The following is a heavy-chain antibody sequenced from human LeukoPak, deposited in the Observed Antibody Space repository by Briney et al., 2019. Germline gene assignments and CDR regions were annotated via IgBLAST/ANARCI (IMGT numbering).Heavy chain of an antibody. CDR1: GLTFDSSW. V-gene: IGHV3-7*01. Sequence: GGCLRLSCAVSGLTFDSSWMYWVRQAPGKGLEWVANIKQDGSKIYYVDSVKGRFTISRDNAKNSLYLQMNSLRAEDTAVYYCASTTVVTPWDYWGQGTLVTVSS. CDR3: ASTTVVTPWDY. J-gene: IGHJ4*02. CDR2: IKQDGSKI. D-gene: IGHD4-23*01.